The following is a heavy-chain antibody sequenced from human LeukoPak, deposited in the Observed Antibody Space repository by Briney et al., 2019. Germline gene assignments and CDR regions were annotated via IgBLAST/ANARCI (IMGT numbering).Heavy chain of an antibody. J-gene: IGHJ4*02. Sequence: GGSLRLFCAASGFTLSDYSMNWVRQAPGKGLQWISFIDSSSGTIFYAESVKGRFTISRDNAQNSLFLQMNSLRAEDTAVYYCARRVPNQVITDYFDYWGQGTLVTVSS. D-gene: IGHD3-16*01. CDR1: GFTLSDYS. V-gene: IGHV3-48*04. CDR2: IDSSSGTI. CDR3: ARRVPNQVITDYFDY.